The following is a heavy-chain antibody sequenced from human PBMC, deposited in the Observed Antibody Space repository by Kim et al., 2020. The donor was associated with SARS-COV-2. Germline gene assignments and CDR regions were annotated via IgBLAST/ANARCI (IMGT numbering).Heavy chain of an antibody. J-gene: IGHJ5*02. D-gene: IGHD6-13*01. CDR2: IYSGGST. Sequence: GGSLRLSCAASGFTVSSNYMSWVRQAPGKGLEWVSVIYSGGSTYYADSVKGRFTISRDNSKNTLYLQMNSLRAEDTAVYYCARNGAIAAAGRGGWFDPWGQGTLVTVSS. V-gene: IGHV3-53*01. CDR3: ARNGAIAAAGRGGWFDP. CDR1: GFTVSSNY.